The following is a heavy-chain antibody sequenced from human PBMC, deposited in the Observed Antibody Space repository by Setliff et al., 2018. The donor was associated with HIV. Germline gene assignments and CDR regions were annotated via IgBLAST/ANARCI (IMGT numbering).Heavy chain of an antibody. CDR2: TNPSGST. Sequence: PSETLSLTCAVYVGSFSGHYWIWIRQPPGKGLEWIGETNPSGSTKYNPSLKSRVTISVDRSKNQFSLKLTSVTAADTAVYYCARERTLMTTVTTGDAFDIWGQGTMVTVSS. D-gene: IGHD4-17*01. CDR1: VGSFSGHY. V-gene: IGHV4-34*01. CDR3: ARERTLMTTVTTGDAFDI. J-gene: IGHJ3*02.